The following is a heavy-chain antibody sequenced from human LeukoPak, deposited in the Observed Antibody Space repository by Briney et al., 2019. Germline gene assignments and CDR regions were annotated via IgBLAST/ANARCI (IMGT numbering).Heavy chain of an antibody. J-gene: IGHJ4*02. CDR1: GLTFTNHW. V-gene: IGHV3-7*01. Sequence: GGSWGFSCEAPGLTFTNHWLSWVGKPPEKGLDWVASIKQDGSAKQYVDSVKGRFTISRDNAKSLMYLQMNSLRAEDTAVYYCARYGVYDCFDSWGQGTRVTVSS. CDR3: ARYGVYDCFDS. D-gene: IGHD5/OR15-5a*01. CDR2: IKQDGSAK.